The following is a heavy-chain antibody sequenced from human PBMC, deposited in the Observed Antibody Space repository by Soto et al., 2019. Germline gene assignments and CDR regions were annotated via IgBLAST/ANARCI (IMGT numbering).Heavy chain of an antibody. D-gene: IGHD3-3*01. V-gene: IGHV2-70*17. CDR2: IDWDDAK. CDR3: ARMIFGRTGEYYFDY. CDR1: GFSLSTSRMS. J-gene: IGHJ4*02. Sequence: SGPTLVNPTQTLTLTCTFSGFSLSTSRMSVAWIRQPPGKALEWLARIDWDDAKFFNTSLKTRLTVSKDTSKNQVVLALTNMDPVDSGTYYCARMIFGRTGEYYFDYWGQGILVTVS.